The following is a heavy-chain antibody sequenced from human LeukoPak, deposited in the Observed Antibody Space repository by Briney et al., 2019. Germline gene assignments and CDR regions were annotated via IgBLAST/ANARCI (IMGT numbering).Heavy chain of an antibody. CDR3: ARFFDAFDI. J-gene: IGHJ3*02. Sequence: SETLSLTCTVSGGSISSGGYYWSWIRQPPGKGLEWIGYIYHSGSTYYNPSLKSRVTISVDRSKNQFSLKLSSVTAADTAVYYCARFFDAFDIWGQGTMVTVSS. CDR2: IYHSGST. V-gene: IGHV4-30-2*01. CDR1: GGSISSGGYY. D-gene: IGHD3-3*01.